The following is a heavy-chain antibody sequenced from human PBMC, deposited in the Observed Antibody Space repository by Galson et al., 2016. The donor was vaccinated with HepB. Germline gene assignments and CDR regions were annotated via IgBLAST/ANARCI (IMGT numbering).Heavy chain of an antibody. J-gene: IGHJ4*02. CDR3: ARDPHALDF. V-gene: IGHV3-48*02. Sequence: SLRLSCAASGFIFSSYSMNWVRQAPGKGLEWVSYISRGTPTIYYADSVKGRFTVSRDNAKNSLYLQMNNLRDEDAAVYYCARDPHALDFWGQGTLVTVSS. CDR1: GFIFSSYS. CDR2: ISRGTPTI.